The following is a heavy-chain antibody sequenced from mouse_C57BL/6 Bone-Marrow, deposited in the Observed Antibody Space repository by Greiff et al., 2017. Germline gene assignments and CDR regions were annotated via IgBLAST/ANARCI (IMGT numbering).Heavy chain of an antibody. CDR2: IHPNSGST. D-gene: IGHD1-1*01. J-gene: IGHJ1*03. V-gene: IGHV1-64*01. CDR3: ARCCSSCVDWYVDV. CDR1: GYTFTSYW. Sequence: QVQLQQPGAELVKPGASVKLSCKASGYTFTSYWMHWVKQRPGQGLEWIGMIHPNSGSTNYNEKFKSKATLTVDKSSSTAYMQLSSLTSEDSAVYDCARCCSSCVDWYVDVWGTGTTVTVSS.